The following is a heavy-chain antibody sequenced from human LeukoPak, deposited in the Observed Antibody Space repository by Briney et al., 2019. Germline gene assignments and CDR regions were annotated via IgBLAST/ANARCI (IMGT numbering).Heavy chain of an antibody. CDR1: GFTFSSYQ. CDR3: ARVFRGPIDY. Sequence: QPGGSLRLSCAASGFTFSSYQMNWVRQAPGKGLEWVSYISSSGSTIYYADSVKGRFTISRDNAKNSLYLQMNSLRAEDTVVYYRARVFRGPIDYWGQGTLVTVSS. V-gene: IGHV3-48*03. J-gene: IGHJ4*02. CDR2: ISSSGSTI.